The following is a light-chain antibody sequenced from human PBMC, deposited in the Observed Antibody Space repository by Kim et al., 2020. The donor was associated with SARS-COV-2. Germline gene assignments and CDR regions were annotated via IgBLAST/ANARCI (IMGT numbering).Light chain of an antibody. CDR2: DAS. J-gene: IGKJ2*01. V-gene: IGKV1-33*01. CDR3: QQYDELPYT. CDR1: QAMNNL. Sequence: GDRVTITCQASQAMNNLLNWYQKKPGKAPKLLIFDASTLRTGVPSRFSGSGSGTHFSFTITSLQPADIATYYCQQYDELPYTFGQGTKLEI.